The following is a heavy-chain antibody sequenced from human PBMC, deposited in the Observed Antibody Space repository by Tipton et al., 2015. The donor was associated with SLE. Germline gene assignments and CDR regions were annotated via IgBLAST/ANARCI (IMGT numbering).Heavy chain of an antibody. CDR2: IYYSGST. Sequence: TLSLTCTVSGDSFSSGSSSWNWIRQPPGKGLEWIGSIYYSGSTYYNPSLKSRVTISVDTSKNQFSLKLSSVTAADTAVYYCARAGGGDSNWFDPWGQGTLVTVSS. J-gene: IGHJ5*02. CDR1: GDSFSSGSSS. D-gene: IGHD2-21*01. V-gene: IGHV4-39*07. CDR3: ARAGGGDSNWFDP.